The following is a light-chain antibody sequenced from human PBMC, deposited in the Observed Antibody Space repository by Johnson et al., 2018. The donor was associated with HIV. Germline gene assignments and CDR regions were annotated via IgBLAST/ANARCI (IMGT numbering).Light chain of an antibody. CDR3: GTWDSLRNGGV. V-gene: IGLV1-51*02. CDR1: SSNIGNNY. J-gene: IGLJ1*01. CDR2: ENN. Sequence: QSVLTQPPSVSAAPGQKVTISCSGTSSNIGNNYVSWYQQLPGTAPKLLIYENNKRPSGIPHRFSGSKSGTSATLGITGLQTGDEADYFCGTWDSLRNGGVFGTGTRVTV.